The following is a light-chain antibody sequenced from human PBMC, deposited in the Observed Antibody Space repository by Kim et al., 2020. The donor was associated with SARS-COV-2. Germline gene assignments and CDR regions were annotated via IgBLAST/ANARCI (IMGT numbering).Light chain of an antibody. CDR1: QSISNN. J-gene: IGKJ2*01. V-gene: IGKV3-15*01. Sequence: VMTQSPATLSVSPGDRATLSCRASQSISNNLAWYQQKPGQAPRLLMYGASTRATGIPARFSGSGSGTDFTLTISSLQSEDFALYYCQQYDDWSYTFGQGTKLEI. CDR2: GAS. CDR3: QQYDDWSYT.